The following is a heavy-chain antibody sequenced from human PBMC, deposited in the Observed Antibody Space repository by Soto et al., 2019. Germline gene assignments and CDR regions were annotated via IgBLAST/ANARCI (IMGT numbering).Heavy chain of an antibody. Sequence: EVQLLESGGGLVQPGGSLRLSCAASGFTFNNYAMTWFRQAPGKGLEWVAAIRGGGDTKSYADSVQGRFTVSRDGSKNTLYLQMSSLRAEDTAIYYCARGRCGSGRLPPRFDFWGQGTLVTVSS. CDR2: IRGGGDTK. D-gene: IGHD3-10*01. J-gene: IGHJ4*02. V-gene: IGHV3-23*01. CDR1: GFTFNNYA. CDR3: ARGRCGSGRLPPRFDF.